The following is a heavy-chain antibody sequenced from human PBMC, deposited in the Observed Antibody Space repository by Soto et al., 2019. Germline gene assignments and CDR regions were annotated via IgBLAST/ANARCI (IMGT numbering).Heavy chain of an antibody. V-gene: IGHV4-34*01. CDR3: ARNKGGRGYCSSTSCYGYNWFDP. CDR1: GGSFSGYY. Sequence: SETLSLTCAVYGGSFSGYYWSWIRQPPGKGLEWIGEINHSGSTNYNPSLKSRVTISVDTSKNQFSLKLSSVTAADTAVYYCARNKGGRGYCSSTSCYGYNWFDPWGQGTLVTVSS. D-gene: IGHD2-2*01. CDR2: INHSGST. J-gene: IGHJ5*02.